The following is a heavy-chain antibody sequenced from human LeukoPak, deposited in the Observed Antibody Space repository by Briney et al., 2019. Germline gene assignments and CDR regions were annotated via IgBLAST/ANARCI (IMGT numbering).Heavy chain of an antibody. CDR1: GGSFSGYY. D-gene: IGHD5-12*01. V-gene: IGHV4-34*01. CDR2: INHSGST. J-gene: IGHJ4*02. Sequence: SETLSLTCAVYGGSFSGYYWSWIRQPPGKGLEWIGEINHSGSTNYNPSLKSRVTISVDTSKNQFSLKLSSVTAADTAVYYCARGKRGYSCYDLSRPLYYWGQARLVTVSS. CDR3: ARGKRGYSCYDLSRPLYY.